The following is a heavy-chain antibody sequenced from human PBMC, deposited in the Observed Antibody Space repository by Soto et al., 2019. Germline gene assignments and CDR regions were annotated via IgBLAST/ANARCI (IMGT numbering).Heavy chain of an antibody. V-gene: IGHV3-23*01. CDR2: ISANGQGI. D-gene: IGHD1-7*01. J-gene: IGHJ4*02. Sequence: GGSLRLSRAASGFTFSTYALSWVRQAPGKGLEWVSAISANGQGIYYADSVRGRFTISRDNSKNTIFLHMDSLRAEDTAVYYCAKDRNYPRDQFHYWGQGTLVTVSS. CDR1: GFTFSTYA. CDR3: AKDRNYPRDQFHY.